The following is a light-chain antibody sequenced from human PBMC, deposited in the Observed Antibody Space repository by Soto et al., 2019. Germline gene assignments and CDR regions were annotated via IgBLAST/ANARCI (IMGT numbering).Light chain of an antibody. J-gene: IGKJ1*01. V-gene: IGKV3-15*01. CDR3: QQYFSWPRGT. CDR2: GAS. CDR1: QSVSSN. Sequence: IVLTQSPATVSLSPGERATLSCRASQSVSSNLAWYQQKPGQAPRLLIYGASTRATGIPARFSGSGSGTEFTLTINSLQSEDFAVYYCQQYFSWPRGTFGQGTKVDIK.